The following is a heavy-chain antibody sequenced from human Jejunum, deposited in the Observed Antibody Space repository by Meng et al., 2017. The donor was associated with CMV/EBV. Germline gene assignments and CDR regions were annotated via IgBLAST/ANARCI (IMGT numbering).Heavy chain of an antibody. J-gene: IGHJ4*02. Sequence: TCSNYGMHWVRQAPGKGLEWVAFIQNDGNNKYYGDSVTGRFTVSRDNSKNTLFLQMNSLRTDDTAVYYCAKDKPGCSATICSGVDYWGQGTLVTVSS. CDR3: AKDKPGCSATICSGVDY. CDR1: TCSNYG. V-gene: IGHV3-30*02. CDR2: IQNDGNNK. D-gene: IGHD2-2*01.